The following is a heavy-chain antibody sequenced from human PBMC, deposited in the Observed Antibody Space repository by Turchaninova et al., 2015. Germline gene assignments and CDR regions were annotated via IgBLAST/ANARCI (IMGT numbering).Heavy chain of an antibody. CDR1: GCARSKTRMG. CDR2: IFSNDEK. CDR3: ARIISHYDFWSGYYDSHYYFDY. D-gene: IGHD3-3*01. J-gene: IGHJ4*02. Sequence: QVTLTESGPVLVKPTETPTLTCTGSGCARSKTRMGGNRIRHPPGKAQEWLAHIFSNDEKSYSTSLKSRLTISKDTSKSQVVLTMTNMDPVDTATYYCARIISHYDFWSGYYDSHYYFDYWGQGTLVTVSS. V-gene: IGHV2-26*01.